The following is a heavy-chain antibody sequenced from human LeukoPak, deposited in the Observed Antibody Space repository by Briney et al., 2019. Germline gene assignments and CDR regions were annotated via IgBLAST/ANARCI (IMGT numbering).Heavy chain of an antibody. V-gene: IGHV4-4*07. CDR1: GCSISCYY. CDR2: IYNSGST. CDR3: LRGIAMVRGVIFRAFDI. D-gene: IGHD3-10*01. Sequence: SETLSLTCTVSGCSISCYYWSWIRQPAGKGLEWIGRIYNSGSTNYNPSLMSRVTMSVDQTKHQFSLKLSSVPAADPAVCYCLRGIAMVRGVIFRAFDICGQGTMVTVSS. J-gene: IGHJ3*02.